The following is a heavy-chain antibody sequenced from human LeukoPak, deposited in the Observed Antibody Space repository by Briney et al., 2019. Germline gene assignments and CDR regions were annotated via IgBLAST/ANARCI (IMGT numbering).Heavy chain of an antibody. CDR2: ISSSSSYI. CDR3: ARDKAGSGSYYYYMDV. J-gene: IGHJ6*03. D-gene: IGHD3-10*01. Sequence: SGGSLRLSCAASGFTLSSYSMNWVRQAPGKGLEWVSSISSSSSYIYYADSVKGRFTISRDNAKNSLYLQMNSLRAEDTAVYYCARDKAGSGSYYYYMDVWGKGTTVTVSS. V-gene: IGHV3-21*01. CDR1: GFTLSSYS.